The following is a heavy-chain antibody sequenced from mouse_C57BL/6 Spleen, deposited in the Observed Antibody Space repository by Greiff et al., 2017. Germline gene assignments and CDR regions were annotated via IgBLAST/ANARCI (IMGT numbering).Heavy chain of an antibody. CDR3: ARSGLTGGFAY. Sequence: SGAELVKPGASVKISCKASGYTFTSYWITWVKQRPGQGLEWIGDIYPGSGSTNYNEKFKSKATLTVDTSSSTAYMQLSSLTSEDSAVYYCARSGLTGGFAYWGQGTLVTVSA. CDR1: GYTFTSYW. V-gene: IGHV1-55*01. CDR2: IYPGSGST. D-gene: IGHD4-1*01. J-gene: IGHJ3*01.